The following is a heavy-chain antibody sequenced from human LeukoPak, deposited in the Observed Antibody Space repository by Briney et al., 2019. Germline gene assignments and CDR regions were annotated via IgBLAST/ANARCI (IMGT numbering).Heavy chain of an antibody. Sequence: QPGRSLRLSCAASGFTFSRNGMHWVRQAPGKGLECVAVIWYDGSNKYYADSVKGRFTISRDNSKNTLYLQMNSLRAEDTAVYYCAKDPGYWGQGTLVTVSS. CDR2: IWYDGSNK. V-gene: IGHV3-33*06. CDR1: GFTFSRNG. J-gene: IGHJ4*02. CDR3: AKDPGY.